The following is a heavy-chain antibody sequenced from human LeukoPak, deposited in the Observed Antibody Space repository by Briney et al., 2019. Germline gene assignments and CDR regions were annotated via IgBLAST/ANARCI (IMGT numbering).Heavy chain of an antibody. CDR3: TTVGGGSWQYFQH. V-gene: IGHV3-15*01. J-gene: IGHJ1*01. D-gene: IGHD6-13*01. CDR2: IKSKTDGGTT. CDR1: GITFSNAW. Sequence: GGSLRLSCAASGITFSNAWMSWVRQAPGKGLEWVGRIKSKTDGGTTDYAAPVKGRFTISRDDSKNTVYLQMNSLKTEDTAVYYCTTVGGGSWQYFQHWGQGTLVTVSS.